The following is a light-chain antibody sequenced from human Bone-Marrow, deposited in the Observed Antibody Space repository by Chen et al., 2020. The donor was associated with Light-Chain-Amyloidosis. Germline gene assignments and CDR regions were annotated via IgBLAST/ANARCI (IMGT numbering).Light chain of an antibody. CDR1: ALPTKY. Sequence: SYELTQPPSVSVSPGQTARTTCPGDALPTKYAYWYQQKPGQAPVLVIHRDTERPSGISERFSGSSSGTTATLTIRGVQAEDEADYHCQSADSSGTYEVIFGGGTKLTVL. V-gene: IGLV3-25*03. CDR3: QSADSSGTYEVI. J-gene: IGLJ2*01. CDR2: RDT.